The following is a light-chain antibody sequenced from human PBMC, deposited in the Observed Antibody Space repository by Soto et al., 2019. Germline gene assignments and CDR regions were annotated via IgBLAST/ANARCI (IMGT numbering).Light chain of an antibody. CDR2: GAS. CDR1: QSVGTY. J-gene: IGKJ5*01. CDR3: QQYNNWPIT. V-gene: IGKV3-15*01. Sequence: EIVLTQSPVTLSLSPGETATLSCRASQSVGTYLVWNQQKPGQAPRLLIYGASTRATGIPARFSGSGSGTEFALTISSLQSEDFEIYYCQQYNNWPITFGQGTRLENK.